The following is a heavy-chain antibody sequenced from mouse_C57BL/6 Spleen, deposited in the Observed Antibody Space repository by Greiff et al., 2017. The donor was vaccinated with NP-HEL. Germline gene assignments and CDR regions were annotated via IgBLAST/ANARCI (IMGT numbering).Heavy chain of an antibody. D-gene: IGHD3-2*02. Sequence: EVQLVESGGGLVQPKGSLKLSCAASGFTFNTYAMHWVRQAPGTGLEWVARLRSKSSNYATYYADSVKDRFTISRDDSQSMLYLQMNNLKTEDTAMYYCVRDSSGYHYYFDYWGQGTTLTVSS. CDR3: VRDSSGYHYYFDY. CDR1: GFTFNTYA. CDR2: LRSKSSNYAT. J-gene: IGHJ2*01. V-gene: IGHV10-3*01.